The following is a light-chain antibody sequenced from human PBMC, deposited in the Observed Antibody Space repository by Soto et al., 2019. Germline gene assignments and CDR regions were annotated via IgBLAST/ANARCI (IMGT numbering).Light chain of an antibody. V-gene: IGKV1-5*01. CDR3: QQYNSYPPT. CDR1: QSVSSW. J-gene: IGKJ4*01. CDR2: DAS. Sequence: DIQMTQSPSTLSASVGDRVTITCRASQSVSSWLAWYQQKPGKAPKLLIYDASSLESGVPSRFSGSGSGTEFTLTISSLQPDDFATYYCQQYNSYPPTFGGGTKVEIK.